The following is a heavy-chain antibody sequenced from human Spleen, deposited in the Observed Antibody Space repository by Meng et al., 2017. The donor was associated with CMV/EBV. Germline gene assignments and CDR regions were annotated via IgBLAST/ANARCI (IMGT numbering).Heavy chain of an antibody. CDR3: ARTKNLRGYSYGVFDY. D-gene: IGHD5-18*01. J-gene: IGHJ4*02. V-gene: IGHV6-1*01. Sequence: SQTLSLTCAISGDSVSSNSAAWNWIRQSPSRGLEWLGRTYYRSKWYNDYAVSVKSRITINPDTSKNQFSLQLNSVTPEDTAVYYCARTKNLRGYSYGVFDYWGQGTLVTVSS. CDR2: TYYRSKWYN. CDR1: GDSVSSNSAA.